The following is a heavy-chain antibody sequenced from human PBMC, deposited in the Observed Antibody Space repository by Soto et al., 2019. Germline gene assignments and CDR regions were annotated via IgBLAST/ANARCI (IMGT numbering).Heavy chain of an antibody. CDR1: GYSFTSYW. V-gene: IGHV5-51*01. Sequence: GASLKISCKGSGYSFTSYWIGWVRQMPGKGLEWMGIIYPGDSDTRYSPSFQGQVTIPADKSISPAYLQWSSLKASDTALYSCACGFQTPAPRGYYYYGMDVWGQGTTVTVSS. CDR3: ACGFQTPAPRGYYYYGMDV. J-gene: IGHJ6*02. D-gene: IGHD2-2*01. CDR2: IYPGDSDT.